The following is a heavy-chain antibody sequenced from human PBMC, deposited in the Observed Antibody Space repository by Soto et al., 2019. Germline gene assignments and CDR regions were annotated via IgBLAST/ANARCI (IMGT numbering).Heavy chain of an antibody. V-gene: IGHV3-30*18. CDR1: GFTFSNHG. J-gene: IGHJ5*02. CDR2: ISYDGSNK. Sequence: QVQLVGSGGGEVQPGRSLRLSCAASGFTFSNHGMHWVRQAPGKGLEWVAVISYDGSNKYYADSVKGRFTISRDNSENTLYLQMDSLRAEDTAVYYCAKDHLPTTVTTPWFDPWGQGTLVTVSS. D-gene: IGHD4-17*01. CDR3: AKDHLPTTVTTPWFDP.